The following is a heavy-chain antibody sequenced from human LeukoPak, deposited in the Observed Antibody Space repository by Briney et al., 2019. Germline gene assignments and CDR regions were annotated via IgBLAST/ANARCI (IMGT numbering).Heavy chain of an antibody. V-gene: IGHV4-4*02. CDR2: IYHSGST. D-gene: IGHD6-19*01. CDR3: ARENLVAGTSGSGYDAFDI. J-gene: IGHJ3*02. Sequence: SGTLSLTCAVSGGSISSSNWWSWVRQPPGKGLEWIGEIYHSGSTNYNPSLKSRVTISEDKSKNTLSLKLSSVTAADTAVYYCARENLVAGTSGSGYDAFDIWGQGTMVTVSS. CDR1: GGSISSSNW.